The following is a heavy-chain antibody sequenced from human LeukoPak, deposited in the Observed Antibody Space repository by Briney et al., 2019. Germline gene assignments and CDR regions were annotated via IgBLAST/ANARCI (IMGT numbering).Heavy chain of an antibody. CDR1: GFTFSSYV. Sequence: GGSLRLSCAASGFTFSSYVMSWVRQAPGKGLEWVSAISGSGATTYYADSVKGRFTISRDNSKNTLYLQMNSLRAEDTAVYYCAKFYDCSYTSCYAYWYFDLWGRGTLVTVSS. CDR3: AKFYDCSYTSCYAYWYFDL. V-gene: IGHV3-23*01. CDR2: ISGSGATT. J-gene: IGHJ2*01. D-gene: IGHD2-2*01.